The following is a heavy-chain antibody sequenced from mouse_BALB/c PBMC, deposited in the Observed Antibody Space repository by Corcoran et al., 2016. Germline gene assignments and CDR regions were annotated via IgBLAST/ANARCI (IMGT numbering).Heavy chain of an antibody. D-gene: IGHD2-10*02. V-gene: IGHV9-1*02. CDR1: GYTFTNYG. CDR3: AREEYGNFHFDY. Sequence: QIQLVQSGPELKKPGETVKISCKASGYTFTNYGMNWVKQAPGKGLKLMGWINTYTGEPTYADDFKGRFAFSLETSASTAYLQINNLKNEDMATYFCAREEYGNFHFDYWGQGTTLTVSS. J-gene: IGHJ2*01. CDR2: INTYTGEP.